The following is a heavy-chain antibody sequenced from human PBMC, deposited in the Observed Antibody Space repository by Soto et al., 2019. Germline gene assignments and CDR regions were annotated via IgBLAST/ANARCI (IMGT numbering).Heavy chain of an antibody. CDR1: GFTFSDYY. CDR2: ISGSSDNT. Sequence: QVQLVESGGGLVKPGGSLRLSCAASGFTFSDYYMSWIRQAPGKGLEWLSYISGSSDNTNYADSVKGRFTISRDNAKKSLYLEMNSLRAEDTAAYYCATITMMTWGQGTLVTVSS. V-gene: IGHV3-11*06. D-gene: IGHD3-22*01. J-gene: IGHJ5*02. CDR3: ATITMMT.